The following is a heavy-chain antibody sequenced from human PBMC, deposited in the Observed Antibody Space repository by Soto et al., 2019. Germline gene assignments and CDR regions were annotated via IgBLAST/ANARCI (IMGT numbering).Heavy chain of an antibody. CDR2: ISYDGSNK. CDR3: AKDGEATWDSSGWYEVYGMDV. J-gene: IGHJ6*02. Sequence: GGSLRLSCAASGFTFSSYGMHWVRQAPGKGLEWVAVISYDGSNKYYADSVKGRFTISRDNSKNTLYLQMNSLRAEDTAVYYCAKDGEATWDSSGWYEVYGMDVWGQGTTVTVSS. D-gene: IGHD6-19*01. V-gene: IGHV3-30*18. CDR1: GFTFSSYG.